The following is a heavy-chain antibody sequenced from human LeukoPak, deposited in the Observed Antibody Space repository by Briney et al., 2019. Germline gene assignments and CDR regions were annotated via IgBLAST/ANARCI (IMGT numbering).Heavy chain of an antibody. V-gene: IGHV1-69*01. CDR1: GGTFISYA. CDR3: ARDSIDCSSTSCYRGLYYFDY. D-gene: IGHD2-2*02. J-gene: IGHJ4*02. CDR2: IIPIFGTA. Sequence: SVKVSCKASGGTFISYAISWVRHAPGQGLEWMGGIIPIFGTANYAQKFQGRVTITADESTSTAYMELSSLSSEDTAVYYCARDSIDCSSTSCYRGLYYFDYWGQGTLVTVSS.